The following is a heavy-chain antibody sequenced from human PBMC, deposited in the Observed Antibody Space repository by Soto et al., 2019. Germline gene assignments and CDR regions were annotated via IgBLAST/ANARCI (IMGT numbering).Heavy chain of an antibody. CDR1: GGTFSSYA. V-gene: IGHV1-69*12. D-gene: IGHD6-13*01. CDR3: ARDGRIAAAGTSWFDP. J-gene: IGHJ5*02. CDR2: IIPIFGTA. Sequence: QVQLVQSGAEVKKPGSSVKVSCKASGGTFSSYAISWVRQAPGQGLEWMGGIIPIFGTANYAQKFQGRVTITADESTSTDYMELSSLRSEDTAVYYCARDGRIAAAGTSWFDPWGPGTLVTVSS.